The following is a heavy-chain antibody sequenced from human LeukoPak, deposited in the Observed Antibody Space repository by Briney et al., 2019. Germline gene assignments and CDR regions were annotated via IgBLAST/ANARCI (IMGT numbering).Heavy chain of an antibody. V-gene: IGHV3-74*01. D-gene: IGHD1-20*01. Sequence: GGSLRLSCVASGFTFSNYWMHWVRQAPGKGLVWVSRIKSDGITITYADSVKGRFTISRDNAKNTLYLQMNSLRAEDTAVYYCLRDLNWSLDQWGQGTLVTVSS. CDR3: LRDLNWSLDQ. J-gene: IGHJ4*02. CDR1: GFTFSNYW. CDR2: IKSDGITI.